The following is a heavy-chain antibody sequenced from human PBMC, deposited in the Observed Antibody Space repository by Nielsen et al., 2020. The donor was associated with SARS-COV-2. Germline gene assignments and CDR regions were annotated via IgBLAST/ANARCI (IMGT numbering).Heavy chain of an antibody. D-gene: IGHD6-13*01. CDR2: ISAYNGNT. Sequence: WVRQAPGQGLEWMGWISAYNGNTNYAQKLQGRVTMTTDTPTSTAYMELRSLRSDDTAVYYCARGEGSSSWRPNWFDPWGQGTLVTVSS. J-gene: IGHJ5*02. V-gene: IGHV1-18*01. CDR3: ARGEGSSSWRPNWFDP.